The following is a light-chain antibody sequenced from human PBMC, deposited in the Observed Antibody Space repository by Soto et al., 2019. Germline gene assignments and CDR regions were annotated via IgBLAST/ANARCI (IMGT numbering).Light chain of an antibody. CDR2: EGS. CDR3: CSYARSSTLV. Sequence: QSALTQPASVSGSPGQSITISCTGTSSDFGIYNLVSWYQQHPGKAPKLMIYEGSERPSGVSNRFSGSKSGNTASLTISGLQAEDEADYYCCSYARSSTLVFGGGTKVTVL. V-gene: IGLV2-23*01. J-gene: IGLJ2*01. CDR1: SSDFGIYNL.